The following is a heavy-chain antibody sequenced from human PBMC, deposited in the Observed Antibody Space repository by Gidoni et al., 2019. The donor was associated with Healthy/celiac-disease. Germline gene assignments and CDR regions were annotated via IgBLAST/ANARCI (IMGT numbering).Heavy chain of an antibody. CDR2: ISYAGSKK. Sequence: QMQLVESGGGVVQPGWSLRLSCAASGFTFRSYGMHWVRQAPGKGLEGVAVISYAGSKKSYADPVKGRFTISRDNSKNTLYLQMSSLRAEDTAVYYCANAVACYFDYWGQGTLVTVSS. CDR3: ANAVACYFDY. J-gene: IGHJ4*02. CDR1: GFTFRSYG. D-gene: IGHD6-19*01. V-gene: IGHV3-30*18.